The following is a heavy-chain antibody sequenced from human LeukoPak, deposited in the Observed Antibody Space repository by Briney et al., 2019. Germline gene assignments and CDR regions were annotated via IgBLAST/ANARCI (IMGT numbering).Heavy chain of an antibody. D-gene: IGHD2-15*01. CDR3: ARGYSVVVAAPFDY. CDR1: GYTFTSYD. J-gene: IGHJ4*02. Sequence: ASVKVSCKASGYTFTSYDINWVRQATGQGLEWMGWMNPNSGNTGYAQKFQGRVTITADESTSTAYMELSSLRSEDTAVYYCARGYSVVVAAPFDYWGQGTLVTVSS. V-gene: IGHV1-8*01. CDR2: MNPNSGNT.